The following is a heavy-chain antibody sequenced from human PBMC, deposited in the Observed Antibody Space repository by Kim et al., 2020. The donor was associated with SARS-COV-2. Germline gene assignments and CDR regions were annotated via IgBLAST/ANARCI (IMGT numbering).Heavy chain of an antibody. V-gene: IGHV6-1*01. Sequence: SQTLSLTCAISGDSVSSNSAAWNWIRQSPSRGLEWLGRTYYKSRWFNDYAVSVKSRITVNPDTPKNHFSLHLNSVTPEDTAVYYCARGYEYKSDFYYFDYWGQGTLVTVSS. D-gene: IGHD3-16*01. CDR1: GDSVSSNSAA. CDR3: ARGYEYKSDFYYFDY. CDR2: TYYKSRWFN. J-gene: IGHJ4*02.